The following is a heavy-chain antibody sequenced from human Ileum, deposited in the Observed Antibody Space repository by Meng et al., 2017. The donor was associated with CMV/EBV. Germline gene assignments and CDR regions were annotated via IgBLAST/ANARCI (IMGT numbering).Heavy chain of an antibody. CDR3: ARHFSGAGFSEWYFDY. CDR2: INPGDSDT. V-gene: IGHV5-51*01. J-gene: IGHJ4*02. CDR1: YRFTTYW. Sequence: YRFTTYWIGWVRQMPGKGLQWMGVINPGDSDTIYSPSFQGQVTMSADKSISTAYLQWSSLKASDTAIYYCARHFSGAGFSEWYFDYWGQGTLVTVSS. D-gene: IGHD3-3*01.